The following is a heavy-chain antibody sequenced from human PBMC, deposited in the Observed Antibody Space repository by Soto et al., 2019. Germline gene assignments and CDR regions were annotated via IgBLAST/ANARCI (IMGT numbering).Heavy chain of an antibody. CDR1: GYTFSSYD. CDR2: MNPNSGNT. CDR3: ARSRILDY. J-gene: IGHJ4*02. V-gene: IGHV1-8*01. Sequence: QVQLVQSGADVKKPGASVKVSCKTSGYTFSSYDINWVRQATGQGLEWMGWMNPNSGNTGYVQKFQGRATMTRNTSISTAYLELSSLRSEDTAVYYCARSRILDYWGQGTLVTVSS.